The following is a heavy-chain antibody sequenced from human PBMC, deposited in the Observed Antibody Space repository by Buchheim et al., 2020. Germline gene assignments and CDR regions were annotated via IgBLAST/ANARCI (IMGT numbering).Heavy chain of an antibody. J-gene: IGHJ4*02. D-gene: IGHD4-17*01. V-gene: IGHV4-61*01. CDR3: ARDANYGDYGGGLSGIDY. CDR2: IYYSGST. Sequence: QVQLQESGPGLVKPSETLSLTCTVSGGSVSSGSYYWSWIRQPPGKGLEWIGYIYYSGSTNYNPSLKSRVTISVATSKNQFSLKLSSVTAADTAVYYCARDANYGDYGGGLSGIDYWGQGTL. CDR1: GGSVSSGSYY.